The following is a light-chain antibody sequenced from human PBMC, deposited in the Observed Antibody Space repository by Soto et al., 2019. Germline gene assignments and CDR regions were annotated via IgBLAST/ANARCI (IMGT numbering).Light chain of an antibody. CDR3: CSYAAGQTLV. Sequence: QSALTQPRSVSGSPGQSVTISCSGTSSDVGGYEYVSWYQQHPGKAPTLILYHVAQRPSGVPDRFSASKSGTTASLTISGLQAEDEAEYFCCSYAAGQTLVFGGGTKLTVL. V-gene: IGLV2-11*01. CDR1: SSDVGGYEY. J-gene: IGLJ2*01. CDR2: HVA.